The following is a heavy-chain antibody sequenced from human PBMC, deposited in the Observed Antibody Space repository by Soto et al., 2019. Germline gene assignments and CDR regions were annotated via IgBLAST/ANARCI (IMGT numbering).Heavy chain of an antibody. CDR3: LATTMAYYYGMDV. Sequence: QVQLQQWGAGLLKPSETLSLTCAVYGGSFSDYFWSWIRQPPGKGLEWIGEINHSGTTNYNPSLKSRVTISLDTSKNLFSLNMTSVTAADTAVYYSLATTMAYYYGMDVWGQGTTVTVSS. D-gene: IGHD5-12*01. V-gene: IGHV4-34*01. J-gene: IGHJ6*02. CDR2: INHSGTT. CDR1: GGSFSDYF.